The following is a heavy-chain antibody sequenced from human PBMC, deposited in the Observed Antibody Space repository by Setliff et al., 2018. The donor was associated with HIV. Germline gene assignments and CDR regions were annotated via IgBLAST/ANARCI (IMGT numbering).Heavy chain of an antibody. V-gene: IGHV5-51*01. CDR2: LYFGDSDP. D-gene: IGHD2-15*01. J-gene: IGHJ4*02. CDR1: GSSFSTYW. CDR3: ARGRGGYFGGGRYYNLPYFDS. Sequence: VESLKISCKTSGSSFSTYWVGWVRQMPGKGLEWLGILYFGDSDPKYNPSFEGQVTISADKSIKTAFLQWRSLKTSDTAIYYCARGRGGYFGGGRYYNLPYFDSWGQGTLVTVSS.